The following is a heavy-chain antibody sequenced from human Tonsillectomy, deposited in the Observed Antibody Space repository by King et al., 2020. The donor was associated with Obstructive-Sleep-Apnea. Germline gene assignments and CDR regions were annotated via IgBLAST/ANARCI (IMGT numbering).Heavy chain of an antibody. V-gene: IGHV3-30*04. CDR1: GFIFSSYA. CDR3: ARDDLEGGSGG. Sequence: VQLVESGGGVVQPGRSLRLSCAASGFIFSSYAMPWVRQAPGKGLEWGAVISYDGRNKYYADSLQGRFTISRYNSKNTLYLQMNSLGAEDTAVYYCARDDLEGGSGGWGQGTTVTVSS. CDR2: ISYDGRNK. D-gene: IGHD3-10*01. J-gene: IGHJ6*02.